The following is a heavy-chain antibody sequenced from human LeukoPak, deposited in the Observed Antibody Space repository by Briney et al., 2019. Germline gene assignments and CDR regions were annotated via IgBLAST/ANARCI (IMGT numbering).Heavy chain of an antibody. CDR1: GFSFGSYW. D-gene: IGHD6-13*01. V-gene: IGHV3-74*01. Sequence: GGPLRLSCAASGFSFGSYWMHWVRQAPGKGPVWVSRINSDGTSTAYADSVKGRFTISRDNAKNTLYLQMNSLRAEDTAVYYCARGPLIAAAGTWWGQGTLVTVSS. CDR2: INSDGTST. CDR3: ARGPLIAAAGTW. J-gene: IGHJ4*02.